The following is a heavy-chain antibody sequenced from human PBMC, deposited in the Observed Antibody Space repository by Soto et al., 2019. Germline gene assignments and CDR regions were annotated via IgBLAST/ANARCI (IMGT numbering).Heavy chain of an antibody. J-gene: IGHJ6*02. CDR1: GGSISSYY. CDR2: IYYSGST. Sequence: SETLSLTCTVSGGSISSYYWSWIRQPPGKGLEWIGYIYYSGSTNYNPSLKSRVTISVDTFKNQFSLKLSSVTAADTAVYYCARVLTTGDNWKPPSLNYYGMDVWGQGTTVTVSS. D-gene: IGHD1-20*01. V-gene: IGHV4-59*01. CDR3: ARVLTTGDNWKPPSLNYYGMDV.